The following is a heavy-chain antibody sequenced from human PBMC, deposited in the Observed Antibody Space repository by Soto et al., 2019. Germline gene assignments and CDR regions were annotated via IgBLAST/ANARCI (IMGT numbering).Heavy chain of an antibody. CDR2: FYPGDSDT. CDR3: ARDIYGTTGGDY. J-gene: IGHJ4*02. V-gene: IGHV5-51*01. Sequence: EVQLVQSGAEVKKPGESLKISCTGSGYKFSNYWIGWVRQMPGKGLEWMGIFYPGDSDTRYSPSFRGQVTISADKSINTAYLQWSSLKASDSAMYYCARDIYGTTGGDYWGQGTLVTVSS. CDR1: GYKFSNYW. D-gene: IGHD3-3*02.